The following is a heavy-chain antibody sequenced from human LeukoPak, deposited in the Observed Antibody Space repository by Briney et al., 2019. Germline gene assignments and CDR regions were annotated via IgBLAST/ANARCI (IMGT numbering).Heavy chain of an antibody. CDR2: ISSSSSYI. V-gene: IGHV3-21*04. CDR1: GFTFSSYS. J-gene: IGHJ4*02. CDR3: AKENYGYAFDY. D-gene: IGHD4-17*01. Sequence: GGSLRLSCAASGFTFSSYSMNWVRQAPGKGLEWISSISSSSSYIYYAGSVKGRFTISRDNSKNTLYVQMNSLRAEDTAVYYCAKENYGYAFDYWGQGTLVTVSS.